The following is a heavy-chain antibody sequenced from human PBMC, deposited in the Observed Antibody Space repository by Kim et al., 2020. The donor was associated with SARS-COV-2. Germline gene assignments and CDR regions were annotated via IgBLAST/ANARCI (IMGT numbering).Heavy chain of an antibody. D-gene: IGHD5-18*01. Sequence: GGSLRLSCAASGFTFSSYGMHWVRQAPGKGLEWVAVIWYDGSNKYYADSVKGRFTISRDNSKNTLYLQMNSLRAEDTAVYYCAILGGYSYGYDYWGQGTLVTVSS. J-gene: IGHJ4*02. V-gene: IGHV3-33*01. CDR2: IWYDGSNK. CDR1: GFTFSSYG. CDR3: AILGGYSYGYDY.